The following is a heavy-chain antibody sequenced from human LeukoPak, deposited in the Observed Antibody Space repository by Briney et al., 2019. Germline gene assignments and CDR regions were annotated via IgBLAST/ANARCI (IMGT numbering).Heavy chain of an antibody. D-gene: IGHD6-19*01. V-gene: IGHV3-74*01. CDR1: GFPFSNYW. J-gene: IGHJ4*02. CDR3: ATVSRSSGRGYFDY. CDR2: MNSDGSST. Sequence: PGGSLRLSCVASGFPFSNYWMHWVRQAPGKGLVWVSRMNSDGSSTSYADSAKGRFTISRDNAKNTLYLQMNSLRAEDAAVYYCATVSRSSGRGYFDYWGPGTLVTVSS.